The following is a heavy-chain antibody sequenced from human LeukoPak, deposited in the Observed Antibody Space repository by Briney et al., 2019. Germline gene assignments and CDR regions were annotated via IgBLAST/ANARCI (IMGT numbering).Heavy chain of an antibody. V-gene: IGHV5-51*01. Sequence: GESLKISCKGSGYSFTSYWIGWVRQMPGKGLEWMGIIYPDDSDTRYSPSFLGQVTISADKSISTAYLQWISLKASDTATYYCARRYCFSGSCNHDAFDIWGQGTVVTVSS. CDR1: GYSFTSYW. CDR2: IYPDDSDT. CDR3: ARRYCFSGSCNHDAFDI. D-gene: IGHD2-15*01. J-gene: IGHJ3*02.